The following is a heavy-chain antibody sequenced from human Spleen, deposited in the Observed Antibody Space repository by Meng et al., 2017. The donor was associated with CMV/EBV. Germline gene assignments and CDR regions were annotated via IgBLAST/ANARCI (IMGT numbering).Heavy chain of an antibody. CDR2: IRYDGSDK. CDR1: GITFSSYG. D-gene: IGHD6-25*01. V-gene: IGHV3-30*02. J-gene: IGHJ4*02. Sequence: GESLKISCAASGITFSSYGMHWVRQAPGKGLEWVAFIRYDGSDKYYADFVKGRFTISRDNPENTLYLQMNSLRGEDTALYYCAISTGWDHFDYWGQGTQVTVSS. CDR3: AISTGWDHFDY.